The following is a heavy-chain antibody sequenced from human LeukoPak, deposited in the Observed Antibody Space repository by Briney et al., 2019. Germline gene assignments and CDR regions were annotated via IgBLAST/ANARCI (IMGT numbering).Heavy chain of an antibody. CDR2: MRSSDNTI. CDR3: ARDSSWGFDY. Sequence: GGSLRLSCEASGFAFSFFAMSWLRQAPGKGLEWVSYMRSSDNTIYYADSVRGRFTISRDDAKKSVYLQMNSLRDEDTAMYYCARDSSWGFDYWGLGTLVTVSS. V-gene: IGHV3-48*02. J-gene: IGHJ4*02. D-gene: IGHD6-13*01. CDR1: GFAFSFFA.